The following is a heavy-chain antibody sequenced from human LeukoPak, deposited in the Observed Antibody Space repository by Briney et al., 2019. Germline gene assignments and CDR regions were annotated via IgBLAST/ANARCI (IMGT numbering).Heavy chain of an antibody. J-gene: IGHJ4*02. CDR1: GYTFTSYG. CDR3: ARDSGTPDFDY. CDR2: ISAYNGNT. Sequence: GASVKVSCKASGYTFTSYGISWVRQAPGQGLEWMGWISAYNGNTNYAQKLQRKVTITPDTSTSTAYMELRSLRSDDTAVYYCARDSGTPDFDYWGQGTLVTVSS. D-gene: IGHD2-15*01. V-gene: IGHV1-18*01.